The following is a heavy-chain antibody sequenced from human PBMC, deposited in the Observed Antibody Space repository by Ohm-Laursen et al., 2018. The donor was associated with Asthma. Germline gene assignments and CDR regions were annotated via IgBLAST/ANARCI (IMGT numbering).Heavy chain of an antibody. J-gene: IGHJ4*02. CDR1: GLPFSNFW. V-gene: IGHV3-7*05. D-gene: IGHD3-16*01. Sequence: SLRLSCSASGLPFSNFWMSWVRQAPGKGLEWVANIYPDGGEKYYVDSVDGRFTISRDNAKNSLYLQMNSLRAEDTAVYYFATNLPYEAENYWGQGTLVTVSS. CDR3: ATNLPYEAENY. CDR2: IYPDGGEK.